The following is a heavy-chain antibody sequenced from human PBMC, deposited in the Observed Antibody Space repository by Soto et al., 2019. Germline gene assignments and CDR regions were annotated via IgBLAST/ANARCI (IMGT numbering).Heavy chain of an antibody. Sequence: PSETLSLTCTVSAGSISSYYWSWIRQPPGKGLEWIGSIFHSGSTYYNPSLKSRVTISVDTSNNKFSLKLSSVTAADTAVYYCTRLNDYVEFFQHWGQGTLVTVSS. CDR1: AGSISSYY. V-gene: IGHV4-39*01. D-gene: IGHD4-17*01. CDR3: TRLNDYVEFFQH. J-gene: IGHJ1*01. CDR2: IFHSGST.